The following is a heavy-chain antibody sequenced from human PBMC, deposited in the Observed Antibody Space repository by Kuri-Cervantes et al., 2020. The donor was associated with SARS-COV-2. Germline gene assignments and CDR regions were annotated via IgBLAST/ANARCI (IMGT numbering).Heavy chain of an antibody. CDR1: GYTFTSYY. D-gene: IGHD6-19*01. V-gene: IGHV1-18*04. Sequence: ASVKVSCKASGYTFTSYYMHWVRQAPGQGLEWMGWISAYNGNTNYAQKLQGRVTMTTDTSTGTAYMELRSLRSDDTAVYYCARDGGRVAGTYYYYYMDVWGKGTTVTVSS. CDR2: ISAYNGNT. CDR3: ARDGGRVAGTYYYYYMDV. J-gene: IGHJ6*03.